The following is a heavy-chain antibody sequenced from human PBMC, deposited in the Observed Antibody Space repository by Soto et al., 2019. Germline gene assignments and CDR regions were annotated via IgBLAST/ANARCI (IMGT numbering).Heavy chain of an antibody. D-gene: IGHD3-3*01. CDR3: ARGFTIFGVAINYYGMDV. V-gene: IGHV1-18*01. CDR1: GYTFTSYG. J-gene: IGHJ6*02. Sequence: ASVKVSCKASGYTFTSYGISWVRQAPGQGLEWMGWISAYNGNTNYAQKLQGRVTMTTDTSTSTAYMELRSLRSDDTAVYYCARGFTIFGVAINYYGMDVWGQGTTVTVSS. CDR2: ISAYNGNT.